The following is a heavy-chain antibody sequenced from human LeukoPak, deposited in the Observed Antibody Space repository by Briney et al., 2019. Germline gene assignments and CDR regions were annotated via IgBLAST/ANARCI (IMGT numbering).Heavy chain of an antibody. Sequence: GGSLRLSCAASGFTFSSYEMNWVRQAPGKGLEWVSYISESSGTIYYADSVKGRFTISRDNAKNSLFLQMSSLRAEDTAVYYCARDSGVGGTGNEFDYWGQGTLVSVSS. D-gene: IGHD6-13*01. CDR1: GFTFSSYE. J-gene: IGHJ4*02. V-gene: IGHV3-48*03. CDR2: ISESSGTI. CDR3: ARDSGVGGTGNEFDY.